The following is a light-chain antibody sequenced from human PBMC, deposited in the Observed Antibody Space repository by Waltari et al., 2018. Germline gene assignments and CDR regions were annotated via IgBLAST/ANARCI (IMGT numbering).Light chain of an antibody. CDR1: DEIRNF. Sequence: DIQMTQSPSSLSASVGERVTITCQASDEIRNFLNWYHQKPGEAPKVLIYDASNLERGVPSRFGGSGFGTDFTLTISSLQPEDVGTYYCQQYDNVVRTFGGGTKVEIK. CDR2: DAS. V-gene: IGKV1-33*01. CDR3: QQYDNVVRT. J-gene: IGKJ4*01.